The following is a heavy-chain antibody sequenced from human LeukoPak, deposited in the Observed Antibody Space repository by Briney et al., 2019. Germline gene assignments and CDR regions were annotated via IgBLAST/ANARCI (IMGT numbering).Heavy chain of an antibody. V-gene: IGHV4-61*01. Sequence: SETLSLTCTVSGGSVSSGSYYWSWIRQPPGKGLEWIGYIYYSGSTNYNPSLKSRVTISVDTSKNQFSLKLSSVTAADTAVYYCARLGYCSGGSCPPSPWFDPWGQGTLVTVSS. CDR1: GGSVSSGSYY. CDR2: IYYSGST. CDR3: ARLGYCSGGSCPPSPWFDP. D-gene: IGHD2-15*01. J-gene: IGHJ5*02.